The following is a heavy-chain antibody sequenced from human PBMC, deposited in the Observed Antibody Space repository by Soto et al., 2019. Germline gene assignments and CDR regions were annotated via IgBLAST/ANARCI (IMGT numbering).Heavy chain of an antibody. V-gene: IGHV1-8*01. CDR2: MNTNSGNT. Sequence: ASVKVFCKASGYTFTKYGINRARQAPGHGCVYLGCMNTNSGNTAYVKKFKGRVTTTRATSMSKAYLELLSLRYEATDVYYCARGIKYADYSRWFDPWGPGTLVTVSS. D-gene: IGHD4-17*01. J-gene: IGHJ5*02. CDR1: GYTFTKYG. CDR3: ARGIKYADYSRWFDP.